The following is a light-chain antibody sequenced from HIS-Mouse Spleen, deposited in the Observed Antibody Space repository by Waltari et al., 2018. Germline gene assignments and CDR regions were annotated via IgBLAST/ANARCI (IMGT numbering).Light chain of an antibody. V-gene: IGLV3-1*01. Sequence: SYELTQPPSVSVSPGQTASIPCPGDKLGDKYACWYQQKPGQSPVLVIYQDSKRPSGIPERFSGSNSGNTATLTISGTQAMDEADYYCQAWDSSTANVVFGGGTKLTVL. CDR3: QAWDSSTANVV. CDR1: KLGDKY. CDR2: QDS. J-gene: IGLJ2*01.